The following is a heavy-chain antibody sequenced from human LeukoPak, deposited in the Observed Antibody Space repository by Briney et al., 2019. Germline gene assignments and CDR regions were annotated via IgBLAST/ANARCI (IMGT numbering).Heavy chain of an antibody. Sequence: ASVKVSCKASGYTFTDYYLQWVRQAPGQGLEWMGWINPNSGAPNYAQKFQGRVTMTRDTSISTAYMELSRLRSDDTAVYYCASRAGGNSDFDYWGQGTLVTVSS. CDR3: ASRAGGNSDFDY. CDR2: INPNSGAP. V-gene: IGHV1-2*02. D-gene: IGHD4-23*01. J-gene: IGHJ4*02. CDR1: GYTFTDYY.